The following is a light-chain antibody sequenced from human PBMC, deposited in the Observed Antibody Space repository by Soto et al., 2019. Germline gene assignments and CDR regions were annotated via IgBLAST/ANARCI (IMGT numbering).Light chain of an antibody. CDR1: SGDVGTYKL. J-gene: IGLJ2*01. Sequence: QSALTQPAXVSGXPGXXXTIXXTGTSGDVGTYKLVSWYQHHPGKVPRLMIXXGTKRPSGVSDRFSGSKSGNTASLTISGLQAEDEADYYCCSYAGSSTFVVFGGGTKVTVL. V-gene: IGLV2-23*03. CDR3: CSYAGSSTFVV. CDR2: XGT.